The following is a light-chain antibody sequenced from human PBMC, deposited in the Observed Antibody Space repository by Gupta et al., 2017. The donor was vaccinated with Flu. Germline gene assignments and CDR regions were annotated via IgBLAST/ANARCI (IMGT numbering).Light chain of an antibody. Sequence: KVTITCSGGSSRVGSDTVDWYQQVPATAPSLLIFDNNQRHAGVPGRFSGSKSGTSASLAIIRLQAEDEGDYYCAAWNDARSGQVFGGGTKLAVL. J-gene: IGLJ2*01. CDR2: DNN. CDR3: AAWNDARSGQV. V-gene: IGLV1-44*01. CDR1: SSRVGSDT.